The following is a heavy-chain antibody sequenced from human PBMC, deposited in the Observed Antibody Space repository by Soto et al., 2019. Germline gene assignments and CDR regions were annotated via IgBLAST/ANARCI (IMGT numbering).Heavy chain of an antibody. Sequence: GGSLRLSCAASRFTFRSYGMHRVRQAPGKGLEWVAVISYDGSNIYYADSVKGRFTISRDNSKDTLYLQMNSLRAEDTAVYYCAKDAGWKISMIRGVTYYFDYWGQGTLVTVSS. D-gene: IGHD3-10*01. CDR2: ISYDGSNI. CDR1: RFTFRSYG. J-gene: IGHJ4*02. CDR3: AKDAGWKISMIRGVTYYFDY. V-gene: IGHV3-30*18.